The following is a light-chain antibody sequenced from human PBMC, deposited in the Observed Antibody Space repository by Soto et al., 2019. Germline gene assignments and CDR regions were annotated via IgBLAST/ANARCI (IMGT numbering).Light chain of an antibody. CDR2: AVS. CDR1: QRISSY. J-gene: IGKJ1*01. CDR3: QQSYSAPRT. V-gene: IGKV1-39*01. Sequence: DIQMTQSPSSLSASVGDRVTITCRASQRISSYLNWYQQKPGKAPKILLYAVSNLQSGVPSRFSGSGSGTDFTLTISSLQPEDFATYYCQQSYSAPRTFGQGTKVEIK.